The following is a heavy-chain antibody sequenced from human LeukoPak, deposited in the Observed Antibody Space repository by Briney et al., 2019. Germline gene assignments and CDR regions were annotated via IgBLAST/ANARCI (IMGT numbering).Heavy chain of an antibody. CDR1: GGSISSGSYY. J-gene: IGHJ4*02. Sequence: PSQTLSLTCTVSGGSISSGSYYWSWIRQPPGKGLEWIGRIYTSGSTNYNPSLKSRVTISVDTSKNQFSLKLSSVTAADTAVYYCARSMVRGVINYWGQGTLVTVSS. CDR2: IYTSGST. D-gene: IGHD3-10*01. V-gene: IGHV4-61*02. CDR3: ARSMVRGVINY.